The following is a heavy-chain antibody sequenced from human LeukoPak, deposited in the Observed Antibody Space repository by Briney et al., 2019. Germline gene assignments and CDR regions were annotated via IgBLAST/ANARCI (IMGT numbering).Heavy chain of an antibody. V-gene: IGHV3-33*01. D-gene: IGHD3-22*01. CDR3: ARAEKYDSSGYYYDY. CDR2: IWYDGSNK. CDR1: GFTFSSYG. J-gene: IGHJ4*02. Sequence: GSLRLSCAASGFTFSSYGMHWVRQAPGKGLEWVAVIWYDGSNKYYADSVKGRFTISRDNSKNTLYLQMNSLRAEDTAVYYCARAEKYDSSGYYYDYWGQGTLVTVSS.